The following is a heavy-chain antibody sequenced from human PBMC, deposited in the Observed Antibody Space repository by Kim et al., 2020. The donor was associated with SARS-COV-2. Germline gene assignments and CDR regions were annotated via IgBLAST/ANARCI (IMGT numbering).Heavy chain of an antibody. CDR1: GDSVSSNSAA. D-gene: IGHD1-1*01. V-gene: IGHV6-1*01. Sequence: SQTLSLTCAISGDSVSSNSAAWNWIRQSPSRGLEWLGRTYYRSKWYNDYAVSMKSRMTLTPDTSKNQISLQLNSVTPEDTAVYYCTRDAADPGAGRLDSWGQGTLVTVSS. J-gene: IGHJ4*02. CDR3: TRDAADPGAGRLDS. CDR2: TYYRSKWYN.